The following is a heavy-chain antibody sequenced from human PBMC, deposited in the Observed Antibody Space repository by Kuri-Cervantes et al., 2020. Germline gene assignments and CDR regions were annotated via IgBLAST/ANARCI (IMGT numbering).Heavy chain of an antibody. J-gene: IGHJ4*02. CDR2: INHSGST. V-gene: IGHV4-34*01. CDR1: GGSFSGYY. CDR3: ARGIHRRYFDS. Sequence: SETLSLTCAVYGGSFSGYYWSWIRQPPGKGLEWIGEINHSGSTNYNPSLKSRVTISVDTSKNQFSLKLSSVTAADTAVYYCARGIHRRYFDSWGQGTLVTVSS.